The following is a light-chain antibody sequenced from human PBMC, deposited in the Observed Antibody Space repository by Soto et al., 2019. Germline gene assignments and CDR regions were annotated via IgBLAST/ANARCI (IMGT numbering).Light chain of an antibody. J-gene: IGLJ1*01. CDR3: CSYAGSYSLYV. Sequence: QSVLTQPRSVSGSPGQSVTISCTGTSSDVGGYNYVSWYQQHPGKAPKLIIYDVSERPSGVPDRFSGPKSGNTASLTISGLQAEDEADYYCCSYAGSYSLYVFGTGTKLTVL. V-gene: IGLV2-11*01. CDR1: SSDVGGYNY. CDR2: DVS.